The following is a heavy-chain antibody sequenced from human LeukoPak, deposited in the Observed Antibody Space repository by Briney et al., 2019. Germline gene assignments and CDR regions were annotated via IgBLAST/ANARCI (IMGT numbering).Heavy chain of an antibody. CDR2: ISGSGGST. J-gene: IGHJ4*02. Sequence: PGGSLRLSCAASGFTFSSYAMSWVRQAPGKGLEWVSAISGSGGSTYYADSVKGRFTISRDNSKNTLYLQMNSLRAEDTAVYYCAKDRQYDSSGYYYFDYWGQGTLVTVSS. CDR3: AKDRQYDSSGYYYFDY. D-gene: IGHD3-22*01. CDR1: GFTFSSYA. V-gene: IGHV3-23*01.